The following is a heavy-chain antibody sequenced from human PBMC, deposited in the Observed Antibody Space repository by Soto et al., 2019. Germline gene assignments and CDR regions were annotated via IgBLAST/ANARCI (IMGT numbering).Heavy chain of an antibody. D-gene: IGHD2-21*01. J-gene: IGHJ4*02. V-gene: IGHV4-31*03. CDR3: TRGGDAYKNGH. CDR1: GGSMSSGGYY. Sequence: TLSLTCTVSGGSMSSGGYYWSWIRQHPGKGLEWIGYIFYSGTTYYNPSLKSRVTMSVDTSKNQFSLKLTSVNAADTAVYYCTRGGDAYKNGHWGQGTLVTVSS. CDR2: IFYSGTT.